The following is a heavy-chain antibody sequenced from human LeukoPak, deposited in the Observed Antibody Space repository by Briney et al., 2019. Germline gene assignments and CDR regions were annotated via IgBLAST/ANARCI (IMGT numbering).Heavy chain of an antibody. CDR3: ARQGYSYGCDY. J-gene: IGHJ4*02. D-gene: IGHD5-18*01. V-gene: IGHV4-59*08. Sequence: SETLSLTCTVSGGSISSYYWSWIRQPPGKGLEWIGYIYYSGSTNYNPSLKSRVTISVDTSKNQFSLKLSSVTAADTAVYYCARQGYSYGCDYWGQGTLVAVSS. CDR2: IYYSGST. CDR1: GGSISSYY.